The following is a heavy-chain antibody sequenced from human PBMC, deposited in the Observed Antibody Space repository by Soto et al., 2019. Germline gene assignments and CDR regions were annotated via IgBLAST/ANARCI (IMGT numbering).Heavy chain of an antibody. CDR2: IYTSASI. J-gene: IGHJ6*02. V-gene: IGHV4-4*07. D-gene: IGHD6-19*01. CDR3: ARDREAGYNFYYGMDV. Sequence: TLSLTCSVSGADINTYSWTWIRQPAGKGLEWIGRIYTSASINYNPSLRGRVTLSVDTSTNQVSLKLASVTAADTAVYYCARDREAGYNFYYGMDVWGQGTTVTVSS. CDR1: GADINTYS.